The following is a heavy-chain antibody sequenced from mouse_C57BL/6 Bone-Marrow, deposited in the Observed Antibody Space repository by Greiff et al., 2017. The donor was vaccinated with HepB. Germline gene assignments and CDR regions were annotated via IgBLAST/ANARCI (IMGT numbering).Heavy chain of an antibody. CDR2: IWSGGST. Sequence: VMLVESGPGLVQPSQSLSITCTVSGFSLTSYGVHWVRQSPGKGLEWLGVIWSGGSTDYNAAFISRLSISKDNSKSQVFFKMNSLQADDTAIYYCAITTVVPPYWYFDVWGTGTTVTVSS. CDR1: GFSLTSYG. V-gene: IGHV2-2*01. J-gene: IGHJ1*03. D-gene: IGHD1-1*01. CDR3: AITTVVPPYWYFDV.